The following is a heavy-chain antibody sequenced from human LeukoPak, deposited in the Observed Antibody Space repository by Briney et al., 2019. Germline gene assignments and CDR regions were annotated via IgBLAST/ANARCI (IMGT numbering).Heavy chain of an antibody. Sequence: GGSLRPSCAASGFTFSDYYMNWIRQAPGKGLEWISTISRSSSYTNYADSVKGRFSISRDNAKNSLYLQMNSLGAEDTAVYYCAGGIAVAGTGFFDYWGQGTLVTVSS. D-gene: IGHD6-19*01. CDR2: ISRSSSYT. V-gene: IGHV3-11*03. J-gene: IGHJ4*02. CDR3: AGGIAVAGTGFFDY. CDR1: GFTFSDYY.